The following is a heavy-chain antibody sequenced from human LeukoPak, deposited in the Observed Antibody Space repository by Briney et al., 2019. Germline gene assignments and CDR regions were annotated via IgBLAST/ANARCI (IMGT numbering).Heavy chain of an antibody. CDR1: GYTFTSYG. CDR2: IIPIFGTA. J-gene: IGHJ3*02. Sequence: ASVKVSCKASGYTFTSYGISWVRQAPGQGLEWMGGIIPIFGTANYAQKFQGRVTITTDESTSTAYMELSSLRSEDTAVYYCARVMGATSRNAFDIWGQGTMVTVSS. D-gene: IGHD1-26*01. V-gene: IGHV1-69*05. CDR3: ARVMGATSRNAFDI.